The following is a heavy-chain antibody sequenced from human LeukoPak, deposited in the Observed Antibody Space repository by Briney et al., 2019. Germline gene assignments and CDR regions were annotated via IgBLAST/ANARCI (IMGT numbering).Heavy chain of an antibody. CDR3: AREGLWVGPDSGKTRHPYWEI. J-gene: IGHJ3*02. D-gene: IGHD2-21*01. CDR2: VSSRDTST. Sequence: GGSLRLSCAASGFTFSSYEMNWVRQAPGKGLEWVSYVSSRDTSTSYADSVKGRFTISKDNAKNSLNLQMSSLRAEDTAVYYCAREGLWVGPDSGKTRHPYWEIWGQGTMVTVSS. V-gene: IGHV3-48*03. CDR1: GFTFSSYE.